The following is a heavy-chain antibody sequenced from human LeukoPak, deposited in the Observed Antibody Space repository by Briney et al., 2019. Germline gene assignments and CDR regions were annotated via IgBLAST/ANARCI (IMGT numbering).Heavy chain of an antibody. CDR1: GFTFSSYW. CDR2: INTDGSST. CDR3: ARVRGPTYSTSWLDF. Sequence: PGGSLRLSCAASGFTFSSYWMHWVRQAPGKGLVWVSRINTDGSSTNYADSVKGRFTISRDNAKNTLYLQMNSLRAEDTAVYYCARVRGPTYSTSWLDFWGQGTVVTVSS. D-gene: IGHD6-13*01. V-gene: IGHV3-74*01. J-gene: IGHJ4*02.